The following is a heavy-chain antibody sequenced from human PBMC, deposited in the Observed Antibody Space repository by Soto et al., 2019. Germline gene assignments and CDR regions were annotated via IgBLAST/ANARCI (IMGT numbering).Heavy chain of an antibody. V-gene: IGHV6-1*01. CDR3: ARDPPDFNSGFDS. CDR2: AYYRSRWQY. J-gene: IGHJ4*02. CDR1: GDSVSNNGAT. Sequence: SQTLSLTCAICGDSVSNNGATWNWIRQSPLRGLEWLGRAYYRSRWQYDYATSVRSRITINPDTSKNQFSLQLNAVTPEDTAVYYCARDPPDFNSGFDSWGQGTLVTVS. D-gene: IGHD1-26*01.